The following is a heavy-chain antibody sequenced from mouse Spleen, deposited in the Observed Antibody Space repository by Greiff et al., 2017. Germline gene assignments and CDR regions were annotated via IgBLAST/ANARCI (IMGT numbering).Heavy chain of an antibody. Sequence: VQLQQSGPGLVAPSQSLSITCTVSGFSLTGYGVNWVRQPPGKGLEWLGMIWGDGSTDYNSALKSRLSISKDNSKSQVFLKMNSLQTDDTARYYCARIYYGYLYAMDYWGQGTSVTVSS. D-gene: IGHD2-2*01. CDR2: IWGDGST. V-gene: IGHV2-6-7*01. J-gene: IGHJ4*01. CDR1: GFSLTGYG. CDR3: ARIYYGYLYAMDY.